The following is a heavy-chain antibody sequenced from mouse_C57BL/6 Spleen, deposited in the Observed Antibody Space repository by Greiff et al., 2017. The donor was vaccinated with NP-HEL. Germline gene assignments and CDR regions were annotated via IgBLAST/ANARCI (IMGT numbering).Heavy chain of an antibody. D-gene: IGHD2-5*01. CDR3: AGSYYSNYDYAMDY. V-gene: IGHV1-80*01. Sequence: QVQLQQSGAELVKPGASVKISCKASGYAFSSYWMNWVKQRPGKGLEWIGQIYPGDGDTNYNGKFKGKATLTADKSSSTAYMQLSSLTSEDSAVYFCAGSYYSNYDYAMDYWGQGTSVTVSS. J-gene: IGHJ4*01. CDR1: GYAFSSYW. CDR2: IYPGDGDT.